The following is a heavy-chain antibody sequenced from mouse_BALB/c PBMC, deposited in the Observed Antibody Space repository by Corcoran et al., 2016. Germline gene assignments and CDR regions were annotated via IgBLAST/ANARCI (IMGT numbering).Heavy chain of an antibody. CDR3: ARSESYYSSSYYFDY. CDR1: GYTFTDYN. J-gene: IGHJ2*01. Sequence: EVLLQQSGPELVKPGASVKIPCKASGYTFTDYNMDWVKQSHGKSLEWIGDINPNNGGTIYNQKFKGKATLTVDKSSNTAYMELRSLTSEDTAVYYCARSESYYSSSYYFDYWGQGTTLTVSS. D-gene: IGHD1-1*01. CDR2: INPNNGGT. V-gene: IGHV1-18*01.